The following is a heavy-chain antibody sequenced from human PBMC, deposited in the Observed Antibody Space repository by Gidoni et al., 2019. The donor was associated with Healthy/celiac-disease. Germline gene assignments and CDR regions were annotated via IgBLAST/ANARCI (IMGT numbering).Heavy chain of an antibody. CDR1: GGTFSSYA. CDR2: IIPIFGKA. CDR3: ARDSYYYDSSGYYPPYFDY. D-gene: IGHD3-22*01. Sequence: QVQLVQSAAEVTKPGSSVKVSCKASGGTFSSYAISWVRQAPGQGLEWMGGIIPIFGKANYEQKFQGRVTITADESTSTAYMELSSLRSEDTAVYYCARDSYYYDSSGYYPPYFDYWGQGTMVTVSS. V-gene: IGHV1-69*01. J-gene: IGHJ4*02.